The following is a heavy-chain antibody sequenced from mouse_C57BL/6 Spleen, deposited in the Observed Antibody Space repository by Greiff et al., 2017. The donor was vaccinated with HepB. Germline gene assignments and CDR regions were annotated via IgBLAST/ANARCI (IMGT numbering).Heavy chain of an antibody. J-gene: IGHJ2*01. Sequence: VQLQQPGAELVKPGASVKLSCKASGYTFTSYWMHWVKQRPGQGLEWIGMIHPNSGSTNYNEKFKSKATLTVDKSSSTAYMQLSSLTSEDSAVYYCARPDSSGYPYFDYWGQGTTLTVSS. CDR2: IHPNSGST. CDR1: GYTFTSYW. D-gene: IGHD3-2*02. CDR3: ARPDSSGYPYFDY. V-gene: IGHV1-64*01.